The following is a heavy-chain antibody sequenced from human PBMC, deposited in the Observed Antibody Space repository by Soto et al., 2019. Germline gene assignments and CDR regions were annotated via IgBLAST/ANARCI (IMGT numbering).Heavy chain of an antibody. CDR3: AKDPLVTMGRGFPGAY. D-gene: IGHD3-10*01. V-gene: IGHV3-30*18. J-gene: IGHJ4*02. CDR1: GFTFNSYG. Sequence: QVQLVESGGGVVQPGRSLRLSCAASGFTFNSYGMHWVRQAPGKGLEWVALISYDGRNIYYADSVKGRFTISRDNSRNTLYLQMDSLRAEDTAVYYCAKDPLVTMGRGFPGAYWGQGTLVTVSS. CDR2: ISYDGRNI.